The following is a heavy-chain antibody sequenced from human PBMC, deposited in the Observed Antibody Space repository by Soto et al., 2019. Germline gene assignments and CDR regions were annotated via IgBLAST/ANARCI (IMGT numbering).Heavy chain of an antibody. CDR2: ISGSGGST. D-gene: IGHD5-18*01. V-gene: IGHV3-23*01. J-gene: IGHJ4*02. CDR3: AKATWIQLWFEGYYFDY. Sequence: GGSLRLSCAASGFTFSSYAMSWARQAPGKGLEWVSAISGSGGSTYYADSVKGRFTISRDNSKNTLYLQMNSLRAEDTAVYYCAKATWIQLWFEGYYFDYWGQGTLVTVSS. CDR1: GFTFSSYA.